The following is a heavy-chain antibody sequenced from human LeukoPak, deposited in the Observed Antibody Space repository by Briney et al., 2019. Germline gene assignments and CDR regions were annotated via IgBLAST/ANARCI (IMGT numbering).Heavy chain of an antibody. CDR1: GFTFSSYA. V-gene: IGHV3-23*01. D-gene: IGHD6-19*01. CDR3: AKAQSSGSEPTYGMDV. CDR2: ISGNGGHT. Sequence: GRSLRLSCAASGFTFSSYAMSWVRQAPGRGLEWVSAISGNGGHTYYADSGKGRFPIPRDNSKNTLYLQMNSLRAEDTAVYYCAKAQSSGSEPTYGMDVWGQGTTVTVSS. J-gene: IGHJ6*02.